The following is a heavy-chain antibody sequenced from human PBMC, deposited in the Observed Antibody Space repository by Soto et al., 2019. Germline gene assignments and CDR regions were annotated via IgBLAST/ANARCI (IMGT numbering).Heavy chain of an antibody. D-gene: IGHD2-2*01. CDR3: ARGGPVIIPAATNWFDP. CDR1: GGFNSYS. V-gene: IGHV1-69*06. CDR2: IIPIFATP. J-gene: IGHJ5*02. Sequence: QVQLVQSGAEVKKPGSSVKVSCKGSGGFNSYSISWVRQAPGQGPEWMGGIIPIFATPTYAQKFQGRVTITADKSTSTAYMKLSRLSSEDTAVYYCARGGPVIIPAATNWFDPWGQGTLVSVSS.